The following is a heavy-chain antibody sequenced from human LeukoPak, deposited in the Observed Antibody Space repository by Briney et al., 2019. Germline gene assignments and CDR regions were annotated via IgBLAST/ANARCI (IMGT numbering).Heavy chain of an antibody. J-gene: IGHJ4*02. D-gene: IGHD3-10*01. CDR1: GYTFTSYG. Sequence: ASVNVSCKASGYTFTSYGISLIRHAPAQGLEWMGLISAYNGNTNYSQKLQGRVTMTTDTSTSTASMYLRSMRSDDTAVYYCARDAKYYYGSGRPYYFDYWGQGTLVTVSP. CDR2: ISAYNGNT. CDR3: ARDAKYYYGSGRPYYFDY. V-gene: IGHV1-18*01.